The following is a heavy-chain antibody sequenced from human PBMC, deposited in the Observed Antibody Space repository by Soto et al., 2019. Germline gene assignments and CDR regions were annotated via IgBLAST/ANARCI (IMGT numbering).Heavy chain of an antibody. D-gene: IGHD5-18*01. J-gene: IGHJ6*02. Sequence: GGSLRLSCAASGFTFSSYSMNWVRQAPGKGLEWVSSISSSSSYIYYADSVKGRFTISRDNAKNSLYPQMNSLRAEDTAVYYCARDLRGYSYGSLFYYYGMDVCGQGTTVTVSS. V-gene: IGHV3-21*01. CDR3: ARDLRGYSYGSLFYYYGMDV. CDR2: ISSSSSYI. CDR1: GFTFSSYS.